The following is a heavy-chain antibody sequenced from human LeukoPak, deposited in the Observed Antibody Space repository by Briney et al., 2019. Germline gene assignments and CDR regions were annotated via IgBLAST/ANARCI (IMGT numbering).Heavy chain of an antibody. CDR2: IYVSGRT. CDR3: ARGRIAGTWFDP. V-gene: IGHV4-4*07. CDR1: SGSISSYY. Sequence: SETLSLICTVSSGSISSYYWTWIRQLAGKGLEWIGRIYVSGRTNYSPSLKSRVTMSVDTSKNQFSLKLSSMTAADTAIYYCARGRIAGTWFDPWGQGILVTVSS. J-gene: IGHJ5*02. D-gene: IGHD6-13*01.